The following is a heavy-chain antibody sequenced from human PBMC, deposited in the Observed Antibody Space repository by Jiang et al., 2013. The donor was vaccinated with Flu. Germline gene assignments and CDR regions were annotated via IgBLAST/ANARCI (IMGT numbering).Heavy chain of an antibody. V-gene: IGHV5-51*01. J-gene: IGHJ3*02. Sequence: SGYSFTSYWIGWVRQMPGKGLEFMGIIYPGDSDTRYSPSFQGQVTFSADKSISTAYLQWSSLKASDTAMYYCARPLSPIAAVRDAFDIWGQGTMVTVSS. CDR2: IYPGDSDT. CDR1: GYSFTSYW. D-gene: IGHD6-13*01. CDR3: ARPLSPIAAVRDAFDI.